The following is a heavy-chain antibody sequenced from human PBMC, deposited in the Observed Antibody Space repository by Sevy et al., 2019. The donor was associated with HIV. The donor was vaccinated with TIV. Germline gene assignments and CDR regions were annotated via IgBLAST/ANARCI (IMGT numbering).Heavy chain of an antibody. D-gene: IGHD6-6*01. J-gene: IGHJ2*01. CDR2: IYYRGST. CDR3: ARYTSSSYWFIDF. Sequence: SETLSLTCTVSGGSINTHYWSWIRQSPGKGLEWIGYIYYRGSTNYNPSLKSRVTISLDTTNNQFSLRVTSVTAADTAVYDCARYTSSSYWFIDFWGRGTQVTVSS. CDR1: GGSINTHY. V-gene: IGHV4-59*11.